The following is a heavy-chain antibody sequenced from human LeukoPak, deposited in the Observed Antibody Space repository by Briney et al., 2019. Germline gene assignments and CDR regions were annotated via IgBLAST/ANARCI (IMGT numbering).Heavy chain of an antibody. Sequence: GGSLRLSCAASGFTLTSYAVHWVRQAPGKGLEWVAVISYDGRNKYYADSVKGRFTISRDNSKNTLYLQMNSLRAEDTAVYYCARVLSTSCLDYWGQGTLVAVSS. CDR3: ARVLSTSCLDY. J-gene: IGHJ4*02. CDR1: GFTLTSYA. D-gene: IGHD2-2*01. CDR2: ISYDGRNK. V-gene: IGHV3-30*01.